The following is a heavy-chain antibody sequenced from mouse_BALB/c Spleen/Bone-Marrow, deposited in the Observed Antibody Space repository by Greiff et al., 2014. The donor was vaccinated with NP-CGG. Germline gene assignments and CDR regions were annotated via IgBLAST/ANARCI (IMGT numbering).Heavy chain of an antibody. V-gene: IGHV1-4*02. J-gene: IGHJ2*01. CDR3: AREGTYYAYFDY. Sequence: VQLVESAAELTRPGASVKMSCKASGYTFTSYTIQWVKQRPGQGLEWIGYINPTRGYTDYNQKFKDKTTLTADKSSSTAYMQLSSLTSEDSAVYFCAREGTYYAYFDYWGQGTTLTVSS. CDR2: INPTRGYT. D-gene: IGHD1-1*01. CDR1: GYTFTSYT.